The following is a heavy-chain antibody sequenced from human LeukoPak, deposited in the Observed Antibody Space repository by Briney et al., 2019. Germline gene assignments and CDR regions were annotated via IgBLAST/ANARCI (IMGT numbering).Heavy chain of an antibody. V-gene: IGHV4-39*01. J-gene: IGHJ6*03. CDR1: GGSISSSSYY. D-gene: IGHD6-6*01. CDR3: ATARYYYYMDV. CDR2: IFYSGST. Sequence: PSETLSLTCTVSGGSISSSSYYWGWIRQPPGKGLEWIGGIFYSGSTYYNPSLKSRVTIFVDTPDNQFSLKVSSVTAADTAVYYCATARYYYYMDVWGKGTTVTISS.